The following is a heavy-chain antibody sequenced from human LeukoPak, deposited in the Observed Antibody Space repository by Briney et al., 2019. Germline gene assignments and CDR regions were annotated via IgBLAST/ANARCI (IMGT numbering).Heavy chain of an antibody. Sequence: SETLSLTCAVYGGSFSGYYWSWIRQPPGKGLEWIGEINHSGSTNYNPSLKSRVTISVDTSKNQFSLKLSSVTAADTAVYYCARGPPLDYGSGSYYNDLDYWGQGTLVTVSS. CDR2: INHSGST. CDR1: GGSFSGYY. J-gene: IGHJ4*02. D-gene: IGHD3-10*01. V-gene: IGHV4-34*01. CDR3: ARGPPLDYGSGSYYNDLDY.